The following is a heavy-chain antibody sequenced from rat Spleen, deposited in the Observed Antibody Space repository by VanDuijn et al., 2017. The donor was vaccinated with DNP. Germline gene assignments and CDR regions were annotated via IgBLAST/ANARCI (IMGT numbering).Heavy chain of an antibody. Sequence: QVQLKESGPGLVQPSQTLSLTCTVSGFSLTSYGVNWVRQPPGKGLEWIGAIWSGGSTDYNSALKSRLSISRDTSKSLVLLKMNSLQTEDTATYYCARDRRGYFDYWGQGAMVTVSS. D-gene: IGHD1-11*01. CDR3: ARDRRGYFDY. CDR1: GFSLTSYG. J-gene: IGHJ2*01. V-gene: IGHV2-15*01. CDR2: IWSGGST.